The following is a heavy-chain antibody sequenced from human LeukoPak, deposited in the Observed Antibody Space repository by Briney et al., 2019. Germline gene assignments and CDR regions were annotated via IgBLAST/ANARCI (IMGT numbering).Heavy chain of an antibody. CDR2: ISYDGSKK. CDR3: ARDLTTVTTNY. J-gene: IGHJ4*02. Sequence: GGSLRLSCAASGFTFSSYAMHWVRQAPGKVLGWVAVISYDGSKKYYADPVKGRFTISRDNSKNTLYLQMNSLRGEDTAVYYCARDLTTVTTNYWGQGTLVTVSS. CDR1: GFTFSSYA. D-gene: IGHD4-17*01. V-gene: IGHV3-30-3*01.